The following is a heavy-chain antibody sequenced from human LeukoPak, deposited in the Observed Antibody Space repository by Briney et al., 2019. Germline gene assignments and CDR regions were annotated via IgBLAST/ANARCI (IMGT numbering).Heavy chain of an antibody. CDR1: GFTFRTYS. D-gene: IGHD3-3*02. J-gene: IGHJ4*02. CDR3: ATDPSTFALRN. Sequence: GGSLRLSCAASGFTFRTYSMSWVRQAPGKGLEWVSEIRGTGDNTYYTDSVKGRFTISRDNSKNTLYLQMNSLRAEDTAVYYCATDPSTFALRNWGQGTLVTVSS. V-gene: IGHV3-23*01. CDR2: IRGTGDNT.